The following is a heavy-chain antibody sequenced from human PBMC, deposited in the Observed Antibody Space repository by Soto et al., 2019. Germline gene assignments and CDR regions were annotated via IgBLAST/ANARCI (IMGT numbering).Heavy chain of an antibody. V-gene: IGHV1-69*13. CDR3: ARDLRYYYDSSGYPSPNWFDP. Sequence: SVKVSCKASGGTFSSYAISWVRQAPGQGLEWMGGIIPIFGTANYAQKFQGRVTITADESTSTAYMELSSLRSEDTAVYYCARDLRYYYDSSGYPSPNWFDPWGQGTLVTVSS. CDR1: GGTFSSYA. D-gene: IGHD3-22*01. J-gene: IGHJ5*02. CDR2: IIPIFGTA.